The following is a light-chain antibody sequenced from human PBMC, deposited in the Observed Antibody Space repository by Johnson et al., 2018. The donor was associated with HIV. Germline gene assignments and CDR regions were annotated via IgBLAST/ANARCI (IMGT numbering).Light chain of an antibody. V-gene: IGLV1-51*02. CDR1: SSNIGNNY. J-gene: IGLJ1*01. CDR3: ATWDNSLKGV. Sequence: QSVLTQPPSVSAAPGQKVTISCSGSSSNIGNNYVSCYQQLPGTAPKLLIYENNKRPSGIPDRFSGSKSGTSATLDITGLQTGDEADYYCATWDNSLKGVFGTWTKVTVL. CDR2: ENN.